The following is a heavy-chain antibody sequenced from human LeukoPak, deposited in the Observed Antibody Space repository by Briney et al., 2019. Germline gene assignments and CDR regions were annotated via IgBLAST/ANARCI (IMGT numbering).Heavy chain of an antibody. V-gene: IGHV4-34*01. D-gene: IGHD1-26*01. J-gene: IGHJ4*02. CDR1: GGSFSGYY. Sequence: SETLSLTCAVYGGSFSGYYWSWIRQPPGKGLEWIGEINHSGSTNYSPSLKSRVTISVDTSKNQFSLKLSSVTAADTAVYYCARWDRDVSFDYWGQGTLVTVSS. CDR3: ARWDRDVSFDY. CDR2: INHSGST.